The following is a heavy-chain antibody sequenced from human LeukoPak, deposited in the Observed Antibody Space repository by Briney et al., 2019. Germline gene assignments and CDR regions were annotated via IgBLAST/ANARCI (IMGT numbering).Heavy chain of an antibody. V-gene: IGHV1-69*05. CDR1: RGTFSSYA. CDR2: IIPIFGTA. CDR3: ARDGGDCSGGSCYSKPFDY. Sequence: SVKVSCKASRGTFSSYAISWVRQAPGQGLEWMGGIIPIFGTANYAQKFQGRVTITTDESTSTAYMELSSLRSEDTAVYYCARDGGDCSGGSCYSKPFDYWGQGTLVTVSS. D-gene: IGHD2-15*01. J-gene: IGHJ4*02.